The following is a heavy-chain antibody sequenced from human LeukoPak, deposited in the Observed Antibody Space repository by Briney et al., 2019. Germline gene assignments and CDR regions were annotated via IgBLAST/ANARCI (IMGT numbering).Heavy chain of an antibody. CDR1: GFTFSNYA. J-gene: IGHJ4*02. V-gene: IGHV3-30*04. Sequence: GRSLRLSCAASGFTFSNYAMHWVRPAPGKGLEWVAVISYDGNSKYYEDSAKGRFTISRDNSKNTLYLQMNSLRAEDTAVYYCARAPGSSSSWSYFDFWGQGTLVTVSS. CDR3: ARAPGSSSSWSYFDF. D-gene: IGHD6-13*01. CDR2: ISYDGNSK.